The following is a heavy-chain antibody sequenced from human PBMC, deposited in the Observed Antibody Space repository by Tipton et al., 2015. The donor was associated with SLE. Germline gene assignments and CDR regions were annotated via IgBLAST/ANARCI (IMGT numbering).Heavy chain of an antibody. J-gene: IGHJ4*02. D-gene: IGHD4-17*01. V-gene: IGHV4-34*01. Sequence: TLSLTCTVYGGSFSGYYWSWIRQPPGKGLEWIGEINHSGSTNYNPSLKSRLTISVDTSKNQFSLNLTSVTAADTAVYYCATYGAYGGYFDYWGQGTLVTVSS. CDR2: INHSGST. CDR3: ATYGAYGGYFDY. CDR1: GGSFSGYY.